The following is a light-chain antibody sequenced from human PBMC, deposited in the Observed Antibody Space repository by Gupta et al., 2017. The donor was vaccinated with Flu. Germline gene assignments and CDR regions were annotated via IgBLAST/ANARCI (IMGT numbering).Light chain of an antibody. CDR3: NSRDSSGNHVV. Sequence: GQTVRITCQGDSRRSYYASWYQQKPGPAPLLVIYGKNNRPSGIPDRFSGSSSGNTASLTITGSQAEDESDYYCNSRDSSGNHVVFGGGTKLTVL. CDR1: SRRSYY. J-gene: IGLJ2*01. CDR2: GKN. V-gene: IGLV3-19*01.